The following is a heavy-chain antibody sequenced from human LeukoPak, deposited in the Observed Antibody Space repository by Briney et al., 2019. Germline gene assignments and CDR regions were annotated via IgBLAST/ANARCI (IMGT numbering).Heavy chain of an antibody. V-gene: IGHV3-53*01. D-gene: IGHD3-3*01. CDR1: GFTFSSYS. Sequence: GGSLRLSCAASGFTFSSYSMNWVRQAPGKGLEWVSVIYSGGSTYYADSVKGRFTISRDNSKNTLYLQMNSLRAEDTAVYYCARVFLSAFDIWGQGTMVTVSS. CDR3: ARVFLSAFDI. J-gene: IGHJ3*02. CDR2: IYSGGST.